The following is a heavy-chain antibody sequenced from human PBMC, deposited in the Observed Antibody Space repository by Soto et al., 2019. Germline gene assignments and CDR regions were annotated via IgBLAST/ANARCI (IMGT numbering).Heavy chain of an antibody. D-gene: IGHD3-16*02. CDR3: AKEAGLGELSSYFDY. CDR1: GFTFSSYG. V-gene: IGHV3-30*18. CDR2: ISYDGSNK. J-gene: IGHJ4*02. Sequence: QVQLVESGGGVVHPGRSLRLSCAASGFTFSSYGMHWVRQAPGKGLEWVAVISYDGSNKYYADSVKGRFTISRDNSKNTLYLQMNSLRAEDTAVYYCAKEAGLGELSSYFDYWGQGTLVTVSS.